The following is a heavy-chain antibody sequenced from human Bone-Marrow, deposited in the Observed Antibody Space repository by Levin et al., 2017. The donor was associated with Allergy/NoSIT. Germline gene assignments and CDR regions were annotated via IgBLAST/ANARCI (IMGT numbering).Heavy chain of an antibody. CDR2: ISAYNGNI. V-gene: IGHV1-18*01. CDR1: GYTFTNYG. Sequence: GESLKISCQASGYTFTNYGISWVRQAPGQGLEWMGWISAYNGNINYAQKLQGRVTMTTDTSTSTAYMELRSLRSDDTAVYYCARDTAYYYDSSGYDQPEVFDIRGQGTMVTVSS. J-gene: IGHJ3*02. D-gene: IGHD3-22*01. CDR3: ARDTAYYYDSSGYDQPEVFDI.